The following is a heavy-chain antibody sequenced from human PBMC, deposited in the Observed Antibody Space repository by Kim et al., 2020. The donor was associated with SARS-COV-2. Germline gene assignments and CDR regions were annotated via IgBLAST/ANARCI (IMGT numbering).Heavy chain of an antibody. Sequence: PSLKRRVTISVDTSKNQFSLKLSSVTAADTAVYYCARDPYYYDGGGWFDPWGQGTLVTVSS. D-gene: IGHD3-22*01. CDR3: ARDPYYYDGGGWFDP. J-gene: IGHJ5*02. V-gene: IGHV4-59*01.